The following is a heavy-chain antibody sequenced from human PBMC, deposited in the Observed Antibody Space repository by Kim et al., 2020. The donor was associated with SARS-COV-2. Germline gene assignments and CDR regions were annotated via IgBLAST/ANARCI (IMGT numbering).Heavy chain of an antibody. CDR1: GFTFSSYG. Sequence: GGSLRLSCAASGFTFSSYGMHWVRQAPGKGLEWVAVIWYDGSNKYYADSVKGRFTISRDNSKNTLYLQMNSLRAEDTAVYYCARWGLAAAGTGSGAFDIWGQGTMVTVSS. CDR3: ARWGLAAAGTGSGAFDI. V-gene: IGHV3-33*01. D-gene: IGHD6-13*01. J-gene: IGHJ3*02. CDR2: IWYDGSNK.